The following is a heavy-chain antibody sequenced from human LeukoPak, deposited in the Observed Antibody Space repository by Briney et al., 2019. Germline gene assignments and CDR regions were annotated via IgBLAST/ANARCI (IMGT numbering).Heavy chain of an antibody. V-gene: IGHV4-34*01. CDR2: INHSGST. Sequence: PSETLSLTCAVYGGSFSGYYWSWIRQPPGKGLEWIGEINHSGSTNYNPSPKSRVTISVDTSKNQFSLKLSSVTAADTAVYYCARGIRERGPWYFDYWGQGTLVTVSS. CDR1: GGSFSGYY. J-gene: IGHJ4*02. CDR3: ARGIRERGPWYFDY.